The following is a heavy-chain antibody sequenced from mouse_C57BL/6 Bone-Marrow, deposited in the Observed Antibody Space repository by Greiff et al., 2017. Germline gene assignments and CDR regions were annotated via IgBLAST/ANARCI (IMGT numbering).Heavy chain of an antibody. D-gene: IGHD2-4*01. CDR3: TRWFYYDYDAWFAY. CDR1: GYTFTDYE. Sequence: VQLQQSGAELVRPGASVTLSCKASGYTFTDYEMHWVKQTPGHGLEWIGAIDPETGGTDYNQKFKGKAILTADKSSSTAYMELRSLTSEDSAVYYCTRWFYYDYDAWFAYWGQGTLVTVSA. CDR2: IDPETGGT. J-gene: IGHJ3*01. V-gene: IGHV1-15*01.